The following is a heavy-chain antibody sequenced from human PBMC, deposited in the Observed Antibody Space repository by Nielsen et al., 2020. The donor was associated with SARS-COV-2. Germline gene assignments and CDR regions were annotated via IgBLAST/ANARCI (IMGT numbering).Heavy chain of an antibody. J-gene: IGHJ4*02. Sequence: GGSLRLSCAASGFTFSSYEMNWVHQAPGKGLEWVSYISSSGSTIYYADSVKGRFTISRDNAKNSLYLQMNSLRAEDTAVYYCARGEGYCSGGSCSDFDYWGQGTLVTVSS. CDR3: ARGEGYCSGGSCSDFDY. D-gene: IGHD2-15*01. V-gene: IGHV3-48*03. CDR1: GFTFSSYE. CDR2: ISSSGSTI.